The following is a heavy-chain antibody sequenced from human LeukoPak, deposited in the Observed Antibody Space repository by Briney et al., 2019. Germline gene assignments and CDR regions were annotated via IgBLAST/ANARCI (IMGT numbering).Heavy chain of an antibody. CDR3: AKDGYGNYDY. CDR2: ISGDGGNT. V-gene: IGHV3-43*02. D-gene: IGHD4-11*01. Sequence: PGGSLRLSCAASGFTFGDYAMHWVRQAPGKGLEWVSLISGDGGNTYHADSVKGRFTISRDNSRNSLYLQMNSLRTEDTALYYCAKDGYGNYDYWGQGTRVTVSS. J-gene: IGHJ4*02. CDR1: GFTFGDYA.